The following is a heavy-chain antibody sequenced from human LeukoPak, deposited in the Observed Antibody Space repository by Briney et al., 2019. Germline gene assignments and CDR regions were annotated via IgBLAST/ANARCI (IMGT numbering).Heavy chain of an antibody. Sequence: ASVKVSCQACGYTFPSYDFNWVRQATAQGREGMGWMNHNSGNTDYAQKFQGRVTITRNTSISTAYLELSSLRSEDTAVYHCARGVDYDFWSGFGYYMDVWGKGTTVTVSS. V-gene: IGHV1-8*03. D-gene: IGHD3-3*01. J-gene: IGHJ6*03. CDR1: GYTFPSYD. CDR3: ARGVDYDFWSGFGYYMDV. CDR2: MNHNSGNT.